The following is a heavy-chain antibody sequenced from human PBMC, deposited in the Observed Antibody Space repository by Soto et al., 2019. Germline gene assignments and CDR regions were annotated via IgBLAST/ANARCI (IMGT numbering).Heavy chain of an antibody. Sequence: QVQLVQSGAEVKKPGASVKVSCKASGYTLTSYGISWVRQAPGQGLEWMGWISAYNGNTNYAQKLQGRVTMTTDTSTSTAYMELRSLRSDDTAVYYCARDRRRGSGSQDLNWFDPWGQGTLVTVSS. CDR2: ISAYNGNT. J-gene: IGHJ5*02. V-gene: IGHV1-18*01. D-gene: IGHD3-10*01. CDR1: GYTLTSYG. CDR3: ARDRRRGSGSQDLNWFDP.